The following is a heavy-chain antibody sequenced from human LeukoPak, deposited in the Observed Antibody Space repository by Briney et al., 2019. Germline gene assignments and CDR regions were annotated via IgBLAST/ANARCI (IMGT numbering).Heavy chain of an antibody. Sequence: SETLSLTCTVSGGSISSSSAYWGWIRQPPGKGLEWIGSIYYSKNTYYSPSLKSRVTISADTSKNQFSLTLGSVSATDTAVYYCVSPRGFSYGYFDYWGQGTLVAVSS. D-gene: IGHD5-18*01. V-gene: IGHV4-39*01. CDR3: VSPRGFSYGYFDY. CDR1: GGSISSSSAY. CDR2: IYYSKNT. J-gene: IGHJ4*02.